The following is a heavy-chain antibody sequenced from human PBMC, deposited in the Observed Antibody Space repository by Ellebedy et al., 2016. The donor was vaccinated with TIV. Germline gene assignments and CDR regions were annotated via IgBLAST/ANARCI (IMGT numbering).Heavy chain of an antibody. D-gene: IGHD6-13*01. CDR2: IHPSGST. J-gene: IGHJ3*01. CDR3: ARSDRAAAITAGAFHL. V-gene: IGHV4-34*01. CDR1: GASFSDYY. Sequence: SETLSLTCTVYGASFSDYYWTWIRQPPGRGLEWIGEIHPSGSTTYNSSLQSRVAMSVDTSKSHFSLKLSSVTAADTAMYYCARSDRAAAITAGAFHLWGQGTMVIVSS.